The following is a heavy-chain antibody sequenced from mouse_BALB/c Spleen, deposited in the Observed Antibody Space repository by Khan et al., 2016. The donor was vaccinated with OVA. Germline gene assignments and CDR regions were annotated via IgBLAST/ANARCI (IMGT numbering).Heavy chain of an antibody. D-gene: IGHD1-1*01. CDR3: ARIYRSDFDY. Sequence: EVQVVESGPELVKPGASVKISCKASGYSFTGYFMNWVMQSHGKSLEWIGRINPHIGETFYNQKFKGKATLTVDESSSTAHMELRSLASEDSAVYYCARIYRSDFDYWGQGTTVTVSS. J-gene: IGHJ2*01. CDR1: GYSFTGYF. CDR2: INPHIGET. V-gene: IGHV1-20*02.